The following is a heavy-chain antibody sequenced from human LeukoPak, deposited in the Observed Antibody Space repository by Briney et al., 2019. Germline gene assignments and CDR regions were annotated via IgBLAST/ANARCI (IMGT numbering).Heavy chain of an antibody. J-gene: IGHJ4*02. CDR1: GGSISSSNW. CDR2: IYHSGST. D-gene: IGHD3-10*01. V-gene: IGHV4-4*02. CDR3: ARDLGSPYYYGSGSYPVDY. Sequence: SGTLSLTCAVSGGSISSSNWWSWVRQPPGKGLEWIGEIYHSGSTNYNPSLKSRVTISVDTSKNQFSLKLSSVTAADTAVYYCARDLGSPYYYGSGSYPVDYWGQGTLVTVSS.